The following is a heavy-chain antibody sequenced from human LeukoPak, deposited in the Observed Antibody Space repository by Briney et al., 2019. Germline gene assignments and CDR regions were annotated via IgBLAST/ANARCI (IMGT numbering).Heavy chain of an antibody. CDR3: ARGCGSSICPTHY. V-gene: IGHV1-46*01. Sequence: ASVKVSCKASGYTFTNYYMHWVRQAPGQGLEWMGLINPGGGNTNYAQNFQGRVTMTRDTSTSTAYMELSRLRSDDTAVYYCARGCGSSICPTHYWGQGTLVTVSS. D-gene: IGHD2-2*01. J-gene: IGHJ4*02. CDR1: GYTFTNYY. CDR2: INPGGGNT.